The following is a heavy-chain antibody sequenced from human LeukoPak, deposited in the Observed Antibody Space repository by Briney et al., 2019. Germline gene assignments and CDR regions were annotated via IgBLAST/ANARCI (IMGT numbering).Heavy chain of an antibody. CDR1: GFTFSSYE. D-gene: IGHD2-2*01. J-gene: IGHJ6*03. CDR2: ISSSGSTI. V-gene: IGHV3-48*03. Sequence: PGGSLRLSCAASGFTFSSYEMNWVRQAPGKGLEWVSYISSSGSTIYYADSVKGRFTISRDNAKNSLYLQMNSLRAEDTAVYYCARDRVVVVPAVHYYYMDVWAKGPRSPSP. CDR3: ARDRVVVVPAVHYYYMDV.